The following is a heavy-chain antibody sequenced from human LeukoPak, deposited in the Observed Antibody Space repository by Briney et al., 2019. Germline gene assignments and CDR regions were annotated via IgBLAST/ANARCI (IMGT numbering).Heavy chain of an antibody. CDR3: ARASSDGIIPAATSFDC. J-gene: IGHJ4*02. V-gene: IGHV3-66*01. CDR2: IYSGGTT. CDR1: GLIVSGDY. D-gene: IGHD2-2*01. Sequence: GGSLRLSCAASGLIVSGDYMSWVRQAPGKGLEWVSIYSGGTTYYADSVKGRFTISRDNSKNTWYLQMNSLRVEDTAVYYCARASSDGIIPAATSFDCWGQGTLVTVSS.